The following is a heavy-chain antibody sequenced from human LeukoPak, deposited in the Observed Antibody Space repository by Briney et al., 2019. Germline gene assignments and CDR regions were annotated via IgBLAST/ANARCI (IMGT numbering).Heavy chain of an antibody. Sequence: GGSLRLSCAASGFTVSSNYMSWVRRAPGKGLEWVSVIYSGVPTYYADSVKGRFTISRDNSKNTLYLQMNSLRAEDTAVYYCARDRGPTRAFDIWGQGTMVAVS. CDR2: IYSGVPT. CDR3: ARDRGPTRAFDI. J-gene: IGHJ3*02. D-gene: IGHD5-24*01. CDR1: GFTVSSNY. V-gene: IGHV3-53*01.